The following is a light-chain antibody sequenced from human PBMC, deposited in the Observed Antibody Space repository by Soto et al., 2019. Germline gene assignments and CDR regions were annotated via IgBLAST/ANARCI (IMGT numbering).Light chain of an antibody. J-gene: IGLJ1*01. Sequence: QSVLTQPASGYGSPGQSITISCTGTSSDVGGYNYVSWYQQHPGKAPKLMIYDVSNRPSGVSNRFSGSKSGNTASLTISGLQAEDEADYYCSSYTSSSLYVFGTGTKVTVL. CDR3: SSYTSSSLYV. V-gene: IGLV2-14*01. CDR2: DVS. CDR1: SSDVGGYNY.